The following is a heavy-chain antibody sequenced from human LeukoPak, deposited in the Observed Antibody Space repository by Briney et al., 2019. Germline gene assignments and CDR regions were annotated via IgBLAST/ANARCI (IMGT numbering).Heavy chain of an antibody. J-gene: IGHJ4*02. CDR2: IKQDGSEK. Sequence: GGSLRLSCAASGFTFSSYWMSWVRQAPGKGLEWVANIKQDGSEKYYVDSVKGRFTISRDNAKDSLYLQMNSLRTEDTAVYYCARDRRYSSGWYFDYWGQGTLVTVSS. CDR1: GFTFSSYW. D-gene: IGHD6-19*01. CDR3: ARDRRYSSGWYFDY. V-gene: IGHV3-7*01.